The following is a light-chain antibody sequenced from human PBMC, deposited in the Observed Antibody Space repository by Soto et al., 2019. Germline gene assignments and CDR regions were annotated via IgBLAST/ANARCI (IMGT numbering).Light chain of an antibody. CDR2: DAS. CDR1: QSISSY. Sequence: EIALTQSPATLSLSPGERATLSCRASQSISSYLVWYQQKPGQAPRLLIYDASNRATGIPARFSGSGSGTDFTLTISSLEPEDFAVYYCQQRSNWPPLIFGGGTKVEVK. V-gene: IGKV3-11*01. J-gene: IGKJ4*01. CDR3: QQRSNWPPLI.